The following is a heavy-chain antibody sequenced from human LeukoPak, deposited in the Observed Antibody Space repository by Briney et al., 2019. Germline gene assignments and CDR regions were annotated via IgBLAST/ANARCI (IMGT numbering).Heavy chain of an antibody. Sequence: GGSLRLSCAASGFTFDDHAMHWVRQAPGKGLEWVSGISWNSGSIGYADSVKGRFNISRDNAKNSLYLQMNSLRAEDTALYYCAKDFWLGAFDIWGQGTMVTVSS. CDR2: ISWNSGSI. D-gene: IGHD3-10*01. CDR3: AKDFWLGAFDI. J-gene: IGHJ3*02. V-gene: IGHV3-9*01. CDR1: GFTFDDHA.